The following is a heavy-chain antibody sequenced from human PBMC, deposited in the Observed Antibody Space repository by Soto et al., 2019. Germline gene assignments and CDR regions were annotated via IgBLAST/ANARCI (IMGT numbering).Heavy chain of an antibody. CDR1: GGTFSSYA. J-gene: IGHJ1*01. D-gene: IGHD3-22*01. Sequence: QVQLVQSGAEVKKPGSSVKVSCKAYGGTFSSYAISWVRQAPGQGLEWMGGIIPIFGTANYAQKFQGRVTITADESTSTAYMELSSLRSEDTAVYYCARDGESSGYLYFQHWGQGTLVTVSS. V-gene: IGHV1-69*12. CDR2: IIPIFGTA. CDR3: ARDGESSGYLYFQH.